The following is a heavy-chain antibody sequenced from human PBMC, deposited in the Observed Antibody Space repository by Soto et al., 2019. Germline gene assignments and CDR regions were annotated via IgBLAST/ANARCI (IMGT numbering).Heavy chain of an antibody. D-gene: IGHD2-15*01. CDR3: TRVRLQGYCSGGSCSKFDP. CDR1: GFTFGDYA. CDR2: IRSKAYGGTT. V-gene: IGHV3-49*03. J-gene: IGHJ5*02. Sequence: GGSLRLSCTASGFTFGDYAMSWFRQAPGKGLEWVGFIRSKAYGGTTEYAASVKGRFTISRDDSKSIAYLQMNSLKTEDTAVYYCTRVRLQGYCSGGSCSKFDPWGQGTLVTVSS.